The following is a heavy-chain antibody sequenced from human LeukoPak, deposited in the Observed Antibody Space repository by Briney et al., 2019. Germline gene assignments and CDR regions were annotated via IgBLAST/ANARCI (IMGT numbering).Heavy chain of an antibody. V-gene: IGHV3-30*02. Sequence: GGSLRLSCAASGLTFSSYGMHWVRQAPGKGLEWAAFIRYDGSNKSYADSVKGRFTISRDNSKNTLYLQMNSLRAEDTAVYYCAKDQSGTYYTFDYWGQGTLVTVSS. CDR3: AKDQSGTYYTFDY. CDR2: IRYDGSNK. CDR1: GLTFSSYG. J-gene: IGHJ4*02. D-gene: IGHD1-26*01.